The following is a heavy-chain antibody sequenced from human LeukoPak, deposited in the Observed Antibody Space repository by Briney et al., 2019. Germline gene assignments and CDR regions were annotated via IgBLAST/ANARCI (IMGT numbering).Heavy chain of an antibody. CDR3: AKARQESIAGGGDAFDI. Sequence: GGSLRLSCAASGFTFSSYAMSWVRQAPGRGLEWVSAISGSSRNTYYADSVKGRFTISRDNSKNTLYLQMNSLRAEDTAVYYCAKARQESIAGGGDAFDIWGQGTMVTVSS. CDR2: ISGSSRNT. CDR1: GFTFSSYA. D-gene: IGHD6-6*01. V-gene: IGHV3-23*01. J-gene: IGHJ3*02.